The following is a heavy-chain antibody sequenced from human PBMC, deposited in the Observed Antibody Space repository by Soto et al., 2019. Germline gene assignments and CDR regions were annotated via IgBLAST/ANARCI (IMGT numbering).Heavy chain of an antibody. CDR3: ARDRARGSGNFRGRRFYGMDV. V-gene: IGHV1-69*13. D-gene: IGHD3-10*01. CDR2: IIPIFGTA. Sequence: SVKVSCKASGGTFSSYAISWVLRAPGEGLEWMRGIIPIFGTANYAQKFQGRVTITGDESMTTAYMELSRLRSDDTAVYYCARDRARGSGNFRGRRFYGMDVWGQGTTDTVSS. CDR1: GGTFSSYA. J-gene: IGHJ6*02.